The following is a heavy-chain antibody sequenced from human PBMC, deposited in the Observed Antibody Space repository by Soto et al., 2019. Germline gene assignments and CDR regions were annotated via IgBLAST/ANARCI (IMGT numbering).Heavy chain of an antibody. CDR3: TTLLRYLTYYYYGMDV. CDR1: GFTFRSYA. J-gene: IGHJ6*02. CDR2: IKSKTDGGTT. D-gene: IGHD3-9*01. Sequence: PGGSLRLSCAASGFTFRSYAMHWVRLAPGKGLEWVGRIKSKTDGGTTDYAAPVKGRFTISRDDSKNTLYLQMNSLKTEDTAVYYCTTLLRYLTYYYYGMDVWGQGTTVTV. V-gene: IGHV3-15*01.